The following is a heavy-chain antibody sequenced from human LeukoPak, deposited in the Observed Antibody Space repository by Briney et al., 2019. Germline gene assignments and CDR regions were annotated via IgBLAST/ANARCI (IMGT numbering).Heavy chain of an antibody. CDR3: AREKPTYYDFWSGSYYYYGMDV. CDR2: ISYDGSNK. V-gene: IGHV3-30*03. CDR1: GFTFSSYG. D-gene: IGHD3-3*01. J-gene: IGHJ6*02. Sequence: GKSLRLSCAASGFTFSSYGMHWVRQAPGKGLEWVAIISYDGSNKYYADSVKGRFTISRDNSKNTLYLQMNSLRAEDTAVYYCAREKPTYYDFWSGSYYYYGMDVWGQGTTVTVSS.